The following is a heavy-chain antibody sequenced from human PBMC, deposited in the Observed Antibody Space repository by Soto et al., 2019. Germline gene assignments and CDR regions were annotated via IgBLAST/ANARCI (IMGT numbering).Heavy chain of an antibody. Sequence: QITLKESGPTLVKPTQTLTLTCTFSGFSLSTSGVGVGWIRQPPGKALEWLALIYWDDDKRYSPSLKSRLTITKDASKSHVVLTMTNKDPVDTGTYYRAHSGDSSSWYGGNFDYWGQGTLVTVSS. D-gene: IGHD6-13*01. CDR3: AHSGDSSSWYGGNFDY. CDR1: GFSLSTSGVG. J-gene: IGHJ4*02. CDR2: IYWDDDK. V-gene: IGHV2-5*02.